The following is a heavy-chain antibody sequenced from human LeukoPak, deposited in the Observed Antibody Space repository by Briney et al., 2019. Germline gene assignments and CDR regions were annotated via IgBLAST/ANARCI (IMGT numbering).Heavy chain of an antibody. J-gene: IGHJ6*02. D-gene: IGHD1/OR15-1a*01. Sequence: SETLSLTCSVSIGSISSSKGWSWVRQSPVKGLEWIGEIYLHGTTNYNPSFTSRVTMSVDRSRNQFSLKLTSVTAADTAVYYCARQKWEQQGRDYYFNGLDVWGPGTTVIVSS. V-gene: IGHV4-4*02. CDR3: ARQKWEQQGRDYYFNGLDV. CDR1: IGSISSSKG. CDR2: IYLHGTT.